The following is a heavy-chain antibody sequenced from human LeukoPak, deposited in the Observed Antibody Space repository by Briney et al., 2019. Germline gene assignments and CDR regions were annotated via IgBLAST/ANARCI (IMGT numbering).Heavy chain of an antibody. Sequence: SETLSLTCTVSGGSISSYYWSWIRQPPGKGLEWIGYIYYSGSTNYNPSLKSRVTISVDTSKNQFSLKLSSVTAADTAVYYCARGYSGYDCLGYWGQGTLVTVSS. D-gene: IGHD5-12*01. V-gene: IGHV4-59*01. CDR2: IYYSGST. CDR1: GGSISSYY. J-gene: IGHJ4*02. CDR3: ARGYSGYDCLGY.